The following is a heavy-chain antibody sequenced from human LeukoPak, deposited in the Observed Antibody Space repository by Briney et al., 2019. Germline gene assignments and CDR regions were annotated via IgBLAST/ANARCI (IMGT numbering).Heavy chain of an antibody. J-gene: IGHJ4*02. D-gene: IGHD5-18*01. CDR1: GGSISSGGYY. CDR3: ASRIDYSYGIDY. Sequence: SETLSLTCTVSGGSISSGGYYWSWIRQHPGKGLEWIGYIYYSGSTYYNPSLMSRVTISEDTSKNQFSLKLSSVTAADTAVYCCASRIDYSYGIDYWGRGTLVTVSS. V-gene: IGHV4-31*03. CDR2: IYYSGST.